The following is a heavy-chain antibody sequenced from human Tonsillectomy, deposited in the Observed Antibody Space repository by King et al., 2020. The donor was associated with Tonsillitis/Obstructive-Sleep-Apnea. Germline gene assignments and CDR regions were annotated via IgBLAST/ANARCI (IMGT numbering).Heavy chain of an antibody. CDR3: GYTNYGYYYYYLDV. CDR2: IYSGGST. Sequence: VQLVESGGGLIQPGGSLRLSCAASGFTVNSNFMSWVRQAPGKGLEWVSVIYSGGSTHYAASVTGRFTISRDNSKNTLYLQMNILRAEDTAVYYCGYTNYGYYYYYLDVWGKGTTVTVSS. J-gene: IGHJ6*03. V-gene: IGHV3-53*01. D-gene: IGHD4-11*01. CDR1: GFTVNSNF.